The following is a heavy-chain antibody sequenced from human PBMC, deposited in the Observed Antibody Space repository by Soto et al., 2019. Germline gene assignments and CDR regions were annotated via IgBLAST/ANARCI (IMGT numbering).Heavy chain of an antibody. J-gene: IGHJ4*02. CDR2: IYHSGNT. D-gene: IGHD2-2*02. CDR1: GGSITTGGSY. V-gene: IGHV4-31*03. CDR3: ARARFQVLYGKPYFDS. Sequence: TLSLTCTVSGGSITTGGSYWSWIRQHPGKGLEWIGNIYHSGNTYYNPSLKSRLTISVDTSKNHFSLMVDSVTAADTAVYYCARARFQVLYGKPYFDSWGQGTLVTVSS.